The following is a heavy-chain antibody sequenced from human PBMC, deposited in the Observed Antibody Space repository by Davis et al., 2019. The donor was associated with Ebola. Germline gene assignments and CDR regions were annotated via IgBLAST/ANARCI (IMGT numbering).Heavy chain of an antibody. Sequence: MPSETLSLTCTVSGASISSYYWSWIRQPPGKGLEWIGYIYYSGSSNYNPSPKSRVTISVATSKNQFSLKLSSVTAADTAVYYCARHLSYGGNPGKYYFDYWGQGTLVTVSS. D-gene: IGHD4-23*01. CDR1: GASISSYY. J-gene: IGHJ4*02. CDR2: IYYSGSS. V-gene: IGHV4-59*08. CDR3: ARHLSYGGNPGKYYFDY.